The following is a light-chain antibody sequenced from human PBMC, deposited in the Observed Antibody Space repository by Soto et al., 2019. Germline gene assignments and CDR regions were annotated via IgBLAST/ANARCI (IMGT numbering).Light chain of an antibody. J-gene: IGLJ2*01. CDR2: SNN. V-gene: IGLV1-44*01. CDR1: SSNIGSNT. Sequence: QSVLTQPPSASGTPGQRVTISCSGSSSNIGSNTVNWYQQLPGTAPKLLIYSNNQRPSGVPDRFSGSKSGTSASLAISGPQSEDEADYYCAAWDDSLNGQVVFGGGTELTVL. CDR3: AAWDDSLNGQVV.